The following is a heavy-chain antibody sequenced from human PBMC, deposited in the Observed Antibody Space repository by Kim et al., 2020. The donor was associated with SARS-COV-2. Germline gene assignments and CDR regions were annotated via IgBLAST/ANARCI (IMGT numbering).Heavy chain of an antibody. V-gene: IGHV3-30*02. D-gene: IGHD6-19*01. Sequence: GRFTISRDNSKNTLYLQMDSLRPDDTAVYYCAKDRWLDLGGNYYYYYGMDVWGQGTTVTVSS. J-gene: IGHJ6*02. CDR3: AKDRWLDLGGNYYYYYGMDV.